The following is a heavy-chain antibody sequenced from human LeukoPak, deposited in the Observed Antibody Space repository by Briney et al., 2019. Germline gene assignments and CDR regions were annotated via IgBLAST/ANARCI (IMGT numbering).Heavy chain of an antibody. V-gene: IGHV3-53*01. CDR3: TRGNPTVSAGYN. D-gene: IGHD1-1*01. Sequence: PGESLRLSCAASGFTVNRDYMSWVRQSPGKGLEWVSVVYNDGRTFYADSVKGRFTISRDDSKNTVFLQMNRPRPEDTAIYFCTRGNPTVSAGYNWGRGTVVIVSS. J-gene: IGHJ4*02. CDR1: GFTVNRDY. CDR2: VYNDGRT.